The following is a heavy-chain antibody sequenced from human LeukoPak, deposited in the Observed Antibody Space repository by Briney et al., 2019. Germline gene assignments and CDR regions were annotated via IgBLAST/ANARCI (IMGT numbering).Heavy chain of an antibody. V-gene: IGHV3-43D*04. J-gene: IGHJ3*02. Sequence: GGSLRLSCAASGFTFDDYAMHWVRHAPGKGLEWVSLISWDGGSTYYADSVKGRFTISRDNSKNSLYLQMNSLRAEDTALYYCARNWGPGITIFGVVTYDAFDIWGQGTMVTVSS. CDR2: ISWDGGST. D-gene: IGHD3-3*01. CDR3: ARNWGPGITIFGVVTYDAFDI. CDR1: GFTFDDYA.